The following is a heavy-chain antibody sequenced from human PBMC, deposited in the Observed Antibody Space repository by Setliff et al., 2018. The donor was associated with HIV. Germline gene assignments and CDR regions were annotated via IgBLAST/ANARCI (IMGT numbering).Heavy chain of an antibody. Sequence: ASVKVSCKASGYTFTDYYIHWVRQAPGQGLEWVGWIYPNTGGTNYAQKFQGRVTMTRDTSTSTAYMELSRLRSDDTAVYYCARSTTADWGQGTLVTVSS. J-gene: IGHJ4*02. D-gene: IGHD4-17*01. CDR1: GYTFTDYY. CDR2: IYPNTGGT. V-gene: IGHV1-2*02. CDR3: ARSTTAD.